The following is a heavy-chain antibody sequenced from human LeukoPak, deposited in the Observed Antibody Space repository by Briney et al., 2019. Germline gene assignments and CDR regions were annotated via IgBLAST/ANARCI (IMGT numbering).Heavy chain of an antibody. CDR3: ARQPDNSAYYYDVGY. Sequence: HTGGSLRLSCAASGFTFRSYWMQWVRQPRGKVVVWVSLINSGGSSTSDAEFVKGRCIISRVNAKNMLEPPMTSMRADATVVYYCARQPDNSAYYYDVGYWGQGTLVTVSS. CDR2: INSGGSST. V-gene: IGHV3-74*01. CDR1: GFTFRSYW. D-gene: IGHD3-22*01. J-gene: IGHJ4*02.